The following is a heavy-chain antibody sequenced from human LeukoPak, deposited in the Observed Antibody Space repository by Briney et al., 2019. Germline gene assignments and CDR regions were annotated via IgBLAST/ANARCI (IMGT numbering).Heavy chain of an antibody. Sequence: GGSLRLSCAASGFTFDDYAMHWVRQAPGKGLEWVSGISWNSGSIGYADSVKGRFTISRDNAKNSLYLPMNSLRAENTALYYCAKDIRRCSGGSCYSGLGYYYYYGMDVWGQGTTVTVSS. J-gene: IGHJ6*02. CDR3: AKDIRRCSGGSCYSGLGYYYYYGMDV. CDR2: ISWNSGSI. CDR1: GFTFDDYA. D-gene: IGHD2-15*01. V-gene: IGHV3-9*01.